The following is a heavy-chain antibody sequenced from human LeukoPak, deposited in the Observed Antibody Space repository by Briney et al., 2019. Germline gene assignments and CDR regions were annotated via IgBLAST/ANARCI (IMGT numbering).Heavy chain of an antibody. CDR1: GFTFSTSA. CDR2: IVVGSGNT. J-gene: IGHJ4*02. V-gene: IGHV1-58*01. Sequence: TSVKVSCKASGFTFSTSAVQWVRQGRGQRLEWIGWIVVGSGNTNYAQKSQERVTITRDLSTSTVYMELSSLRSEDTAVYYCAADNLLEGYWGQGTLVTVSS. D-gene: IGHD1-1*01. CDR3: AADNLLEGY.